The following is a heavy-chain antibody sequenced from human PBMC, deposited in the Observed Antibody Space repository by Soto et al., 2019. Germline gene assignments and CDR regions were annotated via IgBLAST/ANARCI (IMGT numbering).Heavy chain of an antibody. CDR3: ASSNYDSPIPLYS. CDR1: GGSISSGGYS. Sequence: QLQLQESGSGLVKPSQTLSLTCAVSGGSISSGGYSWSWIRQPPGKGLEWIGYIYHSGSTYYNPSPKTPVTMSVDSSTNQFSLTLSSVTAADIAVYSSASSNYDSPIPLYSWGQGTLVTVSS. V-gene: IGHV4-30-2*01. J-gene: IGHJ4*02. CDR2: IYHSGST. D-gene: IGHD3-22*01.